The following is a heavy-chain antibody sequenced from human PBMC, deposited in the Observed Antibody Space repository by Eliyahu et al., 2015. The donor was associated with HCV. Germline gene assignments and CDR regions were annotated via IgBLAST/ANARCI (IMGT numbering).Heavy chain of an antibody. CDR2: IYYDGST. Sequence: QLQLQESGPGLVKPSETLSLTCTVXGGSVSSTSYHWGWVRQPPGRGLDWIGSIYYDGSTSYNPSLGSRVTIFLDTSKNQFSLKLRSVTAADTALYYCARHNDVSSGYPSFEHWGPGILVTISS. J-gene: IGHJ4*02. V-gene: IGHV4-39*01. CDR3: ARHNDVSSGYPSFEH. CDR1: GGSVSSTSYH. D-gene: IGHD3-3*01.